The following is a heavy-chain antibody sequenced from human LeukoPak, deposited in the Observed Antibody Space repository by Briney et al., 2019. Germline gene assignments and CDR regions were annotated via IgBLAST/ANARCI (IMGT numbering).Heavy chain of an antibody. CDR3: ARLGYCSSTSCSPLYGMDV. D-gene: IGHD2-2*03. J-gene: IGHJ6*02. CDR2: IYYSGST. Sequence: SETLSLTCTVSGGSISSSSYYWGWIRQPPGKGLEWIGSIYYSGSTYYNPSLKSRVTISVDTSKTQFSLKLSSVTAADTAAYYCARLGYCSSTSCSPLYGMDVWGQGTTVTVSS. CDR1: GGSISSSSYY. V-gene: IGHV4-39*01.